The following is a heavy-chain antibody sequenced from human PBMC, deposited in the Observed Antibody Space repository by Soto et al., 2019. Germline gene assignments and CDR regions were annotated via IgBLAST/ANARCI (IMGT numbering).Heavy chain of an antibody. CDR2: IYYSGST. V-gene: IGHV4-31*03. J-gene: IGHJ6*02. Sequence: QVQLQESGPGLVKPSQTLSLTCTVSGGSISSGGYYWSWIRQHPGKGLEWIGYIYYSGSTYYNPSLKSRVTISVDTSKNQFSLKLSSVTAADTAVYYCAREGDSSWYYYGMDVWGQGTTVTVSS. D-gene: IGHD6-13*01. CDR3: AREGDSSWYYYGMDV. CDR1: GGSISSGGYY.